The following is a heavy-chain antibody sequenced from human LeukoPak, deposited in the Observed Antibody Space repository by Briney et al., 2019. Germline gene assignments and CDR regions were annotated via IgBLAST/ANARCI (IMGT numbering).Heavy chain of an antibody. V-gene: IGHV3-30-3*01. CDR1: GFTFHSYA. CDR3: AKVDSTGELGY. J-gene: IGHJ4*02. D-gene: IGHD7-27*01. CDR2: ISHDGSSK. Sequence: PGGSLRLSCAASGFTFHSYAFHWVRQAPGRGLEWVAVISHDGSSKYYADSVKGRFTISRDNSKNTLYLQMNSLRAEDTAVYYCAKVDSTGELGYWGQGTLVTVSS.